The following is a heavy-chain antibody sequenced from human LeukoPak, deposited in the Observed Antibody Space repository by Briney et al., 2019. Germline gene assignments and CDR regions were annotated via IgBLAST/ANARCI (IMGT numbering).Heavy chain of an antibody. CDR3: ARGHYYGSGRPSNWFDP. J-gene: IGHJ5*02. Sequence: SETLSLTCTVSGGSISSGGYYWSWIRQHPGKGLEWIGYIYYSGSTYYNPSLKSRVTISVDMSKNQFSLKLSSVTAADTAVYYCARGHYYGSGRPSNWFDPWGQGTLVTVSS. CDR2: IYYSGST. V-gene: IGHV4-31*03. D-gene: IGHD3-10*01. CDR1: GGSISSGGYY.